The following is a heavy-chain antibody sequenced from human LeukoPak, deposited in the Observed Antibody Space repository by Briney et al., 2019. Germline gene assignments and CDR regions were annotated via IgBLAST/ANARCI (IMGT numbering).Heavy chain of an antibody. D-gene: IGHD2-15*01. J-gene: IGHJ4*02. CDR2: ISAYNGNT. CDR1: GYTFTSYG. V-gene: IGHV1-18*01. CDR3: ARDLEDIVVVVAVQGY. Sequence: ASVKVSCKASGYTFTSYGISWVRQAPGQGLEWMGWISAYNGNTNYAQKLQGRVTMTTDTSTSTAYMELRSLRSDDTAAYYCARDLEDIVVVVAVQGYWGQGTLVTVSS.